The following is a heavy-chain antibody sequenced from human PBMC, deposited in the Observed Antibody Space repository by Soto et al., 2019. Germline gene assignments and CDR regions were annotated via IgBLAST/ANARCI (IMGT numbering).Heavy chain of an antibody. CDR2: ISSSSSYT. CDR3: ARVKWMVRGTKPLFDY. Sequence: GGSLRLSCAASGFTFSDYYMSWIRQAPGKGLEWVSYISSSSSYTNYADSVKGRFTISRDNAKNSLYLQMNSLRAEDTAVYYCARVKWMVRGTKPLFDYWGQGTLVTVSS. J-gene: IGHJ4*02. V-gene: IGHV3-11*06. CDR1: GFTFSDYY. D-gene: IGHD3-10*01.